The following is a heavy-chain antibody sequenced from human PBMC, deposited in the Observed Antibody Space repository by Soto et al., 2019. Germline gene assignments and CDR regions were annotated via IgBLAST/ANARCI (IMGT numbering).Heavy chain of an antibody. Sequence: GGSLGLSCAAAGFTFSSYWMHGVRQAPGKGLVWVSRINPDGSITTYADSVKGRFTISRDNAKNTLYLQMNSLRGDDTAVYYCARVPIGKYGVWNYWGQGTLVTVSS. J-gene: IGHJ4*02. CDR1: GFTFSSYW. CDR2: INPDGSIT. CDR3: ARVPIGKYGVWNY. V-gene: IGHV3-74*01. D-gene: IGHD2-8*01.